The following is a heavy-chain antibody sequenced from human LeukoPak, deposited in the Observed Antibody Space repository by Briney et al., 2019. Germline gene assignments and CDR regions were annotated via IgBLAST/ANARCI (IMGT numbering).Heavy chain of an antibody. Sequence: SQTLSLTCAVYGGSFSGYYWSWIRQPPGKGLEWIGEINHSGSTNYNPSPKSRVTISVDTSKNQFSLKLSSVTAADTAVYYCARSVGYYYRNFDYWGQGTLVTVSS. CDR1: GGSFSGYY. CDR2: INHSGST. V-gene: IGHV4-34*01. D-gene: IGHD3-22*01. CDR3: ARSVGYYYRNFDY. J-gene: IGHJ4*02.